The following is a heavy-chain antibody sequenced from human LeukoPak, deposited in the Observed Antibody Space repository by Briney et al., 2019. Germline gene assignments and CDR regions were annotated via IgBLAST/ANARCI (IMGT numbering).Heavy chain of an antibody. J-gene: IGHJ3*02. Sequence: GGSLRLSCAASGFTFSDYYMSWIRQAPGKGLEWVSFISNSGSTKYYADSVKGRFTISRDNAKNSLYLQMNSLRAEDTAVYYCASLGYSGSYYGSKDDAFDIWGQGIMVTVSS. V-gene: IGHV3-11*01. CDR3: ASLGYSGSYYGSKDDAFDI. D-gene: IGHD1-26*01. CDR2: ISNSGSTK. CDR1: GFTFSDYY.